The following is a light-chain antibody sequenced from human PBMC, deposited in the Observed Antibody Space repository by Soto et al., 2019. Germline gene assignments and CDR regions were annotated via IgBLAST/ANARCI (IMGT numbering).Light chain of an antibody. V-gene: IGKV3-15*01. CDR1: QSVSSN. CDR2: DAS. Sequence: ELVMTQSPATLSVSPGERATLSCRASQSVSSNLAWYQQKPGQAPRLLIYDASTRATGVPARFSGSGSGTDFTLTISRLEPEDFAVYYCQQYGSSRTFGQGTKVDIK. J-gene: IGKJ1*01. CDR3: QQYGSSRT.